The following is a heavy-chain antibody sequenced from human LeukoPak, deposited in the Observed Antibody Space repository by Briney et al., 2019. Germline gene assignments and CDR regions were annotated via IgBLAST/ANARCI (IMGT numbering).Heavy chain of an antibody. CDR2: IIPIFGTA. Sequence: SVKVSCKASGGTFSSYAISWVRQAPGQGLEWMGGIIPIFGTANYAQKFQGRVTITADESTSTAYMELSSLRSEDTAVYYCARAPRTYNWNYGFHFDYWGQGTLVTVSS. D-gene: IGHD1-7*01. CDR1: GGTFSSYA. J-gene: IGHJ4*02. CDR3: ARAPRTYNWNYGFHFDY. V-gene: IGHV1-69*13.